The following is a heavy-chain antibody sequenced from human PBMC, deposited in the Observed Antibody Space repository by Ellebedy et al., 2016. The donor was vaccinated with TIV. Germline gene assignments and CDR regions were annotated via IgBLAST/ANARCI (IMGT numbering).Heavy chain of an antibody. CDR2: LNANGVVI. CDR3: SFKGVATRVY. Sequence: GESLKISCAASGFTFSSYAASWVRQAPGKGLEWVAGLNANGVVIAYADSVKGRSTISRDNSKNTLYLQMSSLRAEDTAVYYCSFKGVATRVYWGQGTLVTVSS. D-gene: IGHD4-23*01. J-gene: IGHJ4*02. V-gene: IGHV3-23*01. CDR1: GFTFSSYA.